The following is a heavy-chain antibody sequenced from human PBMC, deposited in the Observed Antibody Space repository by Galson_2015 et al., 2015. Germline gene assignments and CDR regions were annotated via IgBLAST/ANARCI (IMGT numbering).Heavy chain of an antibody. J-gene: IGHJ5*02. V-gene: IGHV5-51*01. Sequence: QSGAEVKKPGESLKISCKGSGYDFRKYWIGWVRQLPGKGLEWMGIIYPGDSDTRYSPSFQGQFTMSADKSISTAYLQWRSLKASDTAMYYCARLMVQGGSCDGCDWFDPWGQGTLVTVSS. CDR3: ARLMVQGGSCDGCDWFDP. CDR1: GYDFRKYW. D-gene: IGHD3-10*01. CDR2: IYPGDSDT.